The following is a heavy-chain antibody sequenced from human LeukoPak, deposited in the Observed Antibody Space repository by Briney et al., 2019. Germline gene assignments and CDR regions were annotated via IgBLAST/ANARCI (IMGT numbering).Heavy chain of an antibody. CDR1: GGSISSGGYY. CDR3: ARVGQDYYYDSSGYLHYFDY. Sequence: PSETLSLTCTVSGGSISSGGYYWSWIRQPPGKGLEWIGYIYHSGSTYYNPSLKSRVTISVDRSKNQFSLKLSSVTAADTAVYYCARVGQDYYYDSSGYLHYFDYWGQGTLVTVSS. CDR2: IYHSGST. D-gene: IGHD3-22*01. V-gene: IGHV4-30-2*01. J-gene: IGHJ4*02.